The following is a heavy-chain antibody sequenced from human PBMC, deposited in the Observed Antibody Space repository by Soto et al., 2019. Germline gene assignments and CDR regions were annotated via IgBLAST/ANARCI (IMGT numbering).Heavy chain of an antibody. Sequence: VKLVESGGGVVQPGGSLRLSCAASGFTFNIYGMHWVRQAPDKGLEWVALISYDGSNQYYADSVKGRFTISRDNSKNTLFLQMNSLRADDTAVYYCAKDQVSGQGSFDSWGQGTLVTVSS. CDR2: ISYDGSNQ. V-gene: IGHV3-30*18. CDR1: GFTFNIYG. CDR3: AKDQVSGQGSFDS. J-gene: IGHJ4*02.